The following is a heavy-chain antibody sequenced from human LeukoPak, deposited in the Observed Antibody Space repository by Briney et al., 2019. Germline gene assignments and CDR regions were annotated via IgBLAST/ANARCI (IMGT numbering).Heavy chain of an antibody. D-gene: IGHD5-18*01. V-gene: IGHV1-2*02. CDR3: ARANFRPPVYSYALDYFDY. CDR1: GYTFTGYY. J-gene: IGHJ4*02. CDR2: INPNSGGT. Sequence: ASVKVACKASGYTFTGYYMHWVRQAPGQGLEWMGWINPNSGGTNYAQKFQGRATMTRDTSISTAYMELSRLRSDDTAVYYCARANFRPPVYSYALDYFDYWGQGTLVTVSS.